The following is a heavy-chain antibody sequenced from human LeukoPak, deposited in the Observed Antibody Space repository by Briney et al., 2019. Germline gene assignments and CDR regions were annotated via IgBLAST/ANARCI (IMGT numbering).Heavy chain of an antibody. Sequence: SETLSLTCTVSGGSISSYYWSWIRQSPGKGLEWIGYINYSGSTNYNPSLKSRVSISVDTSKNQFSLKLSSVTAADTAVYYCARVGIAAASRSGWFDPWGQGALVTVSS. V-gene: IGHV4-59*01. CDR2: INYSGST. J-gene: IGHJ5*02. CDR3: ARVGIAAASRSGWFDP. CDR1: GGSISSYY. D-gene: IGHD6-13*01.